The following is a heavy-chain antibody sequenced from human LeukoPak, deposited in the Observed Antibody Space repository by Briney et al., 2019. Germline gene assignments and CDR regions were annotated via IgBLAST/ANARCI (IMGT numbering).Heavy chain of an antibody. D-gene: IGHD3-16*01. CDR2: INPNSGGT. V-gene: IGHV1-2*02. J-gene: IGHJ5*02. Sequence: AASVKVSCKASGYTFTGYYMHWVRQAPGQGLEWMGWINPNSGGTNYAQKFQGRVTMTRDTSISTAYMELSRLRSDDTAVYYCARGDYDYVWGSYDWFDPWGQGTLVTVSS. CDR1: GYTFTGYY. CDR3: ARGDYDYVWGSYDWFDP.